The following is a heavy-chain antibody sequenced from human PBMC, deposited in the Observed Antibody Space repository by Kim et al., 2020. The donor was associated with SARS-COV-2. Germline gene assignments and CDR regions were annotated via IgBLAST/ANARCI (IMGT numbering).Heavy chain of an antibody. V-gene: IGHV3-49*04. CDR2: LKSRASADTA. J-gene: IGHJ4*02. D-gene: IGHD4-17*01. Sequence: GGSLRLSCRGSGFTFADYSLSWVRQAPGKGLEWIGLLKSRASADTAENAASVRGRITISRDDFNNVAYLQMDGLTTGDAGVYFCARGSVTQWTFFDLWGPRSHVSVSS. CDR1: GFTFADYS. CDR3: ARGSVTQWTFFDL.